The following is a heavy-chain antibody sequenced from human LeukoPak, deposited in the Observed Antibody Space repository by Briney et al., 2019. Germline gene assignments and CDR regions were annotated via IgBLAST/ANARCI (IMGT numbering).Heavy chain of an antibody. CDR1: GYTFSMNV. J-gene: IGHJ4*02. Sequence: ASVKVSCKTSGYTFSMNVIHWMCQAPGQGLEWMGWINTGTGKTKYSQKFQGRLSITRDTSANTTSMELSSLRSEDTAVFYCARDKRSSPYYLFDYWGQGTLVTVSS. V-gene: IGHV1-3*04. CDR2: INTGTGKT. D-gene: IGHD1-26*01. CDR3: ARDKRSSPYYLFDY.